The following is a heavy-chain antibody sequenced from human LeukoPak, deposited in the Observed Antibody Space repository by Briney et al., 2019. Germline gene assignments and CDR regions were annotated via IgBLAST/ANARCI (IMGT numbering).Heavy chain of an antibody. CDR1: GFTFSSYG. J-gene: IGHJ4*02. Sequence: GGSLRLSCAASGFTFSSYGMHWVRKAPGKGLEWVAVIWYDGSNKYYADSVKGRFTISRDNSKNTLYLQMNSLRAEDTAVYYCAKDRVDYGGIDYWGQGTLVTVSS. CDR3: AKDRVDYGGIDY. D-gene: IGHD4-23*01. CDR2: IWYDGSNK. V-gene: IGHV3-33*06.